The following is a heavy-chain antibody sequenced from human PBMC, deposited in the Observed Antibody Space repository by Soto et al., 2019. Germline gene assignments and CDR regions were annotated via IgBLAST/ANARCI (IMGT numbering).Heavy chain of an antibody. V-gene: IGHV4-59*01. J-gene: IGHJ5*02. Sequence: SETLSLTCTVSGGSISSYYWSRIRQPPGKGLEWIGYIFYSGSTNYNPSLKSRVTISVDTSKNQFSLKLSSVTAADTAVYYCARDLGTTLDPWGQGTLVTVSS. CDR3: ARDLGTTLDP. CDR2: IFYSGST. CDR1: GGSISSYY. D-gene: IGHD4-17*01.